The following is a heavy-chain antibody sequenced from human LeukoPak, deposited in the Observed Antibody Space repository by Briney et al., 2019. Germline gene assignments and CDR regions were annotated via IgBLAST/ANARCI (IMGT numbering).Heavy chain of an antibody. Sequence: PGGSLRLSCAASGFTFSSYSMNWVRQAPGKGLEWVSYISSSSSTIYDADSVKGRFTISRDNSRGTLYLQMDSLRGDDTAVYYCAKFANGYYGTFFDYWGQGFLVAVSS. CDR2: ISSSSSTI. J-gene: IGHJ4*02. CDR1: GFTFSSYS. D-gene: IGHD3-3*01. CDR3: AKFANGYYGTFFDY. V-gene: IGHV3-48*01.